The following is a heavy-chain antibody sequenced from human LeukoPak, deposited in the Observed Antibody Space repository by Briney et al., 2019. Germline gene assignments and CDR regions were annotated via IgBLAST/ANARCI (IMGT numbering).Heavy chain of an antibody. D-gene: IGHD1/OR15-1a*01. CDR3: ARDQQQGDHYSFYYMDF. Sequence: ASVKVSCKGIGYTFSNHGITWVRQAPGQGLEWIGWISPHKGNTNYQQRLQGRLTLTTDASTSTAYMDLRDLRSDDTAIYYCARDQQQGDHYSFYYMDFWGEGTTVIVSS. CDR2: ISPHKGNT. J-gene: IGHJ6*03. V-gene: IGHV1-18*01. CDR1: GYTFSNHG.